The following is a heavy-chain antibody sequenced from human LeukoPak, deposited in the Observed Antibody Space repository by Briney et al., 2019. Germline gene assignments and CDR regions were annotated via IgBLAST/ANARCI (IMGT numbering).Heavy chain of an antibody. V-gene: IGHV3-33*01. D-gene: IGHD6-13*01. CDR2: IWYDGSNK. Sequence: GGSLRLSCVASGFTFKSYGMHWVRQAPGKGLEWVAIIWYDGSNKYYADFVKGRFTTSRDNSKNTLYLQMNSLRADDTAVYYCARVSGYSGTWYVDYWGQGTLVIVSS. CDR3: ARVSGYSGTWYVDY. CDR1: GFTFKSYG. J-gene: IGHJ4*02.